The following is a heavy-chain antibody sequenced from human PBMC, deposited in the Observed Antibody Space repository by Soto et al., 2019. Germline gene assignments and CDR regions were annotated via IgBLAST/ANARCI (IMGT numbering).Heavy chain of an antibody. J-gene: IGHJ4*02. CDR3: AKDTSQMAAIGLLDY. CDR2: ISYDGSNK. CDR1: GFTFSTYG. D-gene: IGHD6-19*01. V-gene: IGHV3-30*18. Sequence: PGGSLRLSCAASGFTFSTYGMHWVRQAPGKGLEWVAVISYDGSNKYYVDPVKGRFTISRDNSKNTLYLQMNSLRAEDTAVYYCAKDTSQMAAIGLLDYWGQGTQVTVSS.